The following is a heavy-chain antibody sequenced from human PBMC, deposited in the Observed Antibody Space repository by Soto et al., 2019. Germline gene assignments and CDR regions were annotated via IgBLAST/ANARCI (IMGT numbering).Heavy chain of an antibody. CDR1: GGTFSTYP. J-gene: IGHJ3*02. CDR2: IIPILDIT. V-gene: IGHV1-69*02. Sequence: QVQLVQSGAEVKKPGSSVKVSCKTSGGTFSTYPITWLRQAPGQGLEWVGRIIPILDITDSAQKFQGRVTIPADKATTTSYMELSSLRSEDTAVYYWTRAAASVVSESAFDIWGQGTMVTVSS. CDR3: TRAAASVVSESAFDI. D-gene: IGHD2-15*01.